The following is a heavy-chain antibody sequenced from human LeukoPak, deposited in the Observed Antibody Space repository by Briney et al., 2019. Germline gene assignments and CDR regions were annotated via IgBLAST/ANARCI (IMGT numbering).Heavy chain of an antibody. CDR1: GYTFTGYY. V-gene: IGHV1-2*02. CDR2: INPNSGGT. Sequence: ASVKVSCKASGYTFTGYYMHWVRQAPGQGLEWMGWINPNSGGTNYAQKLQGRVTMTTDTSTSTAYMELWSLRSDDTAVYYCARDHSSGWFDYWGQGTLVTVSS. CDR3: ARDHSSGWFDY. D-gene: IGHD6-19*01. J-gene: IGHJ4*02.